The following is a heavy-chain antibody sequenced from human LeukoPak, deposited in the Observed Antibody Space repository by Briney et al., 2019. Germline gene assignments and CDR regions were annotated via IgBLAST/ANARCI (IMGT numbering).Heavy chain of an antibody. CDR3: ARERQLPGGIRAAAGFNWFDP. CDR2: INHSGST. D-gene: IGHD6-13*01. Sequence: PSETLSLTCAVYGGSFSGYYWSWIRQPPGKGLEWIGEINHSGSTNYNPSLKSRVTISVDTSKNQFSLKLSSVTAADTAVYYCARERQLPGGIRAAAGFNWFDPWGQGTLVTVSS. J-gene: IGHJ5*02. V-gene: IGHV4-34*01. CDR1: GGSFSGYY.